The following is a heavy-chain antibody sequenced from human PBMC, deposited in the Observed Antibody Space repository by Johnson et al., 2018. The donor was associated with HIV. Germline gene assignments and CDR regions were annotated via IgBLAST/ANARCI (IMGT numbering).Heavy chain of an antibody. D-gene: IGHD6-19*01. CDR2: ISYDGSNK. V-gene: IGHV3-30*14. J-gene: IGHJ3*02. CDR1: GFTSSSYA. CDR3: ARVRQWLVEEAFDI. Sequence: QVQLVESGGGVVQPGRSLRLSCAASGFTSSSYAMHWVRQAPGKGLEWVALISYDGSNKYYADSVKGRFTISRDNSKNTLYLQMNSLRAEDTAVYYCARVRQWLVEEAFDIWGQGTMVTVSS.